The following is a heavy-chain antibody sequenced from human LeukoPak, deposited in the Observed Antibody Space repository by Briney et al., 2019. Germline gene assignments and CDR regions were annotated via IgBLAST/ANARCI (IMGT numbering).Heavy chain of an antibody. CDR1: GFTFSSYA. CDR2: ISSNGGST. V-gene: IGHV3-64*01. J-gene: IGHJ3*02. D-gene: IGHD3-16*01. Sequence: GGSLRLSCAASGFTFSSYAMHWVRQAPGKGLEYVSAISSNGGSTYYANSVKGRFTISRDNSKNTLYLQMGSLRAEDMAVYYCALRLDAFDIWGQGTMVTVSS. CDR3: ALRLDAFDI.